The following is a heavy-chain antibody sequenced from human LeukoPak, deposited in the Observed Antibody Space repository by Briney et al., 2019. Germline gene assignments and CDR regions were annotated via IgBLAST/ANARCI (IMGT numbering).Heavy chain of an antibody. CDR3: ASRDDSGPY. V-gene: IGHV4-4*02. CDR1: GGSITSPYW. D-gene: IGHD4-17*01. J-gene: IGHJ4*02. Sequence: SETLSLTCAVFGGSITSPYWWTWVRQSPGKGLEWIGEVYHTGRTNHNPSLKSRVTMSVDKSNNQFSLKLTSLTAADTAVYYCASRDDSGPYWGQGTLVTVSS. CDR2: VYHTGRT.